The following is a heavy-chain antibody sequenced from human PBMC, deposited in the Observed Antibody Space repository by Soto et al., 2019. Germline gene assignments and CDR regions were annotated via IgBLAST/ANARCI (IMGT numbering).Heavy chain of an antibody. V-gene: IGHV1-46*01. CDR3: ASGHRRSGSYDY. D-gene: IGHD1-26*01. Sequence: ASVKVSCKASGYTFTSYYMHWVRQAPGQGLEWVGIIKPSGGSTSYAQKLQGRVNMTRDTSTSTVYIELSSLRSEDTAVYYCASGHRRSGSYDYWGQGTLVTVSS. CDR1: GYTFTSYY. J-gene: IGHJ4*02. CDR2: IKPSGGST.